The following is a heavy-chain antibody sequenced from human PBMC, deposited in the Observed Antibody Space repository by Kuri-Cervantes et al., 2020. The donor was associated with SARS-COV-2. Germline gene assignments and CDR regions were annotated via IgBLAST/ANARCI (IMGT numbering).Heavy chain of an antibody. D-gene: IGHD3-3*01. Sequence: GESLKISCAASGFTFSSYGMHWVRQAPGKGLEWVAFIRYDGSNKYYADSVKGRFTISRDNSKNTLYLQMGSLRAEDMAVYYCAREGAYDFWSIDYWGQGTLVTVSS. V-gene: IGHV3-30*02. J-gene: IGHJ4*02. CDR2: IRYDGSNK. CDR1: GFTFSSYG. CDR3: AREGAYDFWSIDY.